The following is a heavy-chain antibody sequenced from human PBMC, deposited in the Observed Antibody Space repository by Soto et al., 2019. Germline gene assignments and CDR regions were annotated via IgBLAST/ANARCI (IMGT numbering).Heavy chain of an antibody. CDR3: AKGPKKADYYYDSSGYYPFDY. CDR1: GFTFSSYA. Sequence: EVQLLESGGGLVQPGGSLRLSCAASGFTFSSYAMSWVRQAPGKGLEWVSAISGSGGSTYYADSVKGRFTISRDNSKNTLYLQMNSLRAEDTAVYYCAKGPKKADYYYDSSGYYPFDYWGQGTLVTVSS. J-gene: IGHJ4*02. CDR2: ISGSGGST. V-gene: IGHV3-23*01. D-gene: IGHD3-22*01.